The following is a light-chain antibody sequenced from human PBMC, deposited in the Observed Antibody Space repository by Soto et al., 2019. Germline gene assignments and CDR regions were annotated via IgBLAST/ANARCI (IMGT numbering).Light chain of an antibody. CDR3: QQYYSSWT. Sequence: DIVMTQSPDSLAVSLGERATINCKSSQSVLYSSNNKNYLAWYQQKPGQPPKLLIYWASTRESGVPDRFSGRGSGTDFTLTISSLLAEDVAVYYCQQYYSSWTFGQGTKVEIK. V-gene: IGKV4-1*01. CDR1: QSVLYSSNNKNY. J-gene: IGKJ1*01. CDR2: WAS.